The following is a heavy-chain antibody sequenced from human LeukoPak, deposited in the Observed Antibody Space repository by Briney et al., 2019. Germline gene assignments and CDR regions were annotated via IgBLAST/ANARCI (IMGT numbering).Heavy chain of an antibody. D-gene: IGHD6-6*01. Sequence: GGSLRLSCAASGFTFSTYAMAWVRQAPGKGLEWVAGITDSGSRTYNSVKGRFTISRDNSKNTLYLQMNSLRAEDTAVYYCASGATIPKPIAARPHYWGQGTLVTVSS. J-gene: IGHJ4*02. CDR1: GFTFSTYA. CDR3: ASGATIPKPIAARPHY. CDR2: ITDSGSRT. V-gene: IGHV3-23*01.